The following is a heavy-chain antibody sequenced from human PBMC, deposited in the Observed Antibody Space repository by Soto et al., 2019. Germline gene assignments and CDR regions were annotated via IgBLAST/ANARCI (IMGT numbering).Heavy chain of an antibody. V-gene: IGHV3-64D*08. J-gene: IGHJ5*02. Sequence: EVQLVESGGGLVQPGGSLRLSCSASGFTISHYAMHWVRQAPGKGLEYVSGISMNGGSSNGGSTYYADSVKGRFTISRDNSKNTLYLQMSSLRAEDTAVYYCVKGGGNNYWDCFGTWGRGTLVTVSS. CDR3: VKGGGNNYWDCFGT. CDR2: ISMNGGSSNGGST. D-gene: IGHD5-12*01. CDR1: GFTISHYA.